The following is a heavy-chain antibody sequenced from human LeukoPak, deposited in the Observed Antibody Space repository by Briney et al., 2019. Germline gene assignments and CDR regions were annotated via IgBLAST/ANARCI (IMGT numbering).Heavy chain of an antibody. CDR3: ARDLDRYSSSWYELDY. Sequence: PGRSLRLSCAASGFTFSSYGMHWVRQAPGKGLEWVAVIWYDGSNKYYADSVKGRFTISRDNSKNTLYLRMNSLRAEDTAVYYCARDLDRYSSSWYELDYWGQGTLVTVSS. J-gene: IGHJ4*02. V-gene: IGHV3-33*01. D-gene: IGHD6-13*01. CDR1: GFTFSSYG. CDR2: IWYDGSNK.